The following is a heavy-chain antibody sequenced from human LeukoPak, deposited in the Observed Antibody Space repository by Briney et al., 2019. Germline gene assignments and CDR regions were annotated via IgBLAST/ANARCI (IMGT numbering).Heavy chain of an antibody. CDR3: TRVVEWGGNMVRGVIRGRLKSYFDY. CDR1: GFTFGDYA. CDR2: IRSKAYGGTT. D-gene: IGHD3-10*01. Sequence: GGSLRLSCTASGFTFGDYAMSWVRQAPGKGLEWVGFIRSKAYGGTTEYAASVKGRFTISRDDTKSIAYLQMNSLKTEDTAVYYCTRVVEWGGNMVRGVIRGRLKSYFDYWGQGTLVTVSS. J-gene: IGHJ4*02. V-gene: IGHV3-49*04.